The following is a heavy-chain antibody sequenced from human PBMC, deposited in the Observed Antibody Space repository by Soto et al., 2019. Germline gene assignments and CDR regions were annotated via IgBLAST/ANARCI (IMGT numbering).Heavy chain of an antibody. CDR2: IIPIFGTA. J-gene: IGHJ5*02. CDR3: ARGGTLRRFDP. V-gene: IGHV1-69*13. CDR1: GYTFSSYS. Sequence: ASVKVSCKASGYTFSSYSISWVRQAPGQGLEWMGGIIPIFGTANYAQKFQGRVTITADESTSTAYMELSSLRSEDTAVYYCARGGTLRRFDPWGQGTLVTVSS.